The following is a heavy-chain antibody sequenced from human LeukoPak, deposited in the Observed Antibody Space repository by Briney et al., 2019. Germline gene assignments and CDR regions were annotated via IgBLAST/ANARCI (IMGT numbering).Heavy chain of an antibody. CDR3: ARAEWRAATGLDS. Sequence: SSETLSLTCSVSGGSIISYYWSWIRQPPGKGLELIGYIYYSGSTNYNPSLKSRVTISVDTSKNQFSLRLTSVTAADTAVYYCARAEWRAATGLDSWGQGTLVTVSS. CDR2: IYYSGST. CDR1: GGSIISYY. J-gene: IGHJ4*02. D-gene: IGHD6-13*01. V-gene: IGHV4-59*01.